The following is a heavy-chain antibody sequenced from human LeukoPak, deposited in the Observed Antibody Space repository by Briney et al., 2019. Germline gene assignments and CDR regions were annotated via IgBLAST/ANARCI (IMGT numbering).Heavy chain of an antibody. D-gene: IGHD6-13*01. J-gene: IGHJ4*02. V-gene: IGHV3-66*01. CDR2: IYSGGTT. CDR3: ARDLMGIAYRGAFYY. CDR1: GFTFGSNH. Sequence: PGGSLRLSCAASGFTFGSNHMNWVRQAPGKGLEWVSIIYSGGTTYYADSVKGRFTISRDNSKNTLYLQMNSLRAEDTAVYYCARDLMGIAYRGAFYYWGQGTLVTVSS.